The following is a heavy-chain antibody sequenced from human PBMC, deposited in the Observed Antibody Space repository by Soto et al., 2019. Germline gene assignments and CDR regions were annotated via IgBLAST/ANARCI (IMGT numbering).Heavy chain of an antibody. V-gene: IGHV3-23*01. CDR1: GFTFSSYA. CDR2: ISGSGGST. D-gene: IGHD5-12*01. Sequence: PGGSLRLSCAASGFTFSSYAMSWVRQAPGKGLEWVSAISGSGGSTYYADSVKGRFTISRDNSKNTLYLQMNSLRAEDTAVYYCAKDASYSGYADYYYYGMDVWGQGTTVTVSS. J-gene: IGHJ6*02. CDR3: AKDASYSGYADYYYYGMDV.